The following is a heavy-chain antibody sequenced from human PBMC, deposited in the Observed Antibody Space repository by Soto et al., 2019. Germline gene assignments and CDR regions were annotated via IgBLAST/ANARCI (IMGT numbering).Heavy chain of an antibody. V-gene: IGHV4-59*12. J-gene: IGHJ6*02. D-gene: IGHD4-17*01. CDR1: GGSISSYY. CDR3: AKDSTVTTSLYSYYYGLDV. CDR2: IYYSGST. Sequence: PSETLSLTCTVSGGSISSYYWRWIRQPPGKGLEWIGYIYYSGSTNYNPSLKSRVTISRDNSKNTLFLQMNSLRAEDTAVYYCAKDSTVTTSLYSYYYGLDVWGQGTTVTVSS.